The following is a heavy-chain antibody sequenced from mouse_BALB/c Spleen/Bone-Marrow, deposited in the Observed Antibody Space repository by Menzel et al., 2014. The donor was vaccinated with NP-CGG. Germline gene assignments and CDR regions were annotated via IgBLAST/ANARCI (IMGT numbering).Heavy chain of an antibody. V-gene: IGHV1-15*01. CDR3: TREKVGDFDY. CDR1: GFTFTDYE. Sequence: VKVVESGAELVRPGASVKLSCKALGFTFTDYEMHWVKQTPVHGLEWIGTIHPGSGGTAYNQKFKGKATLTADKSSSTGYMELSSLTSEDSAVYYCTREKVGDFDYWGQGTTLTVSS. J-gene: IGHJ2*01. CDR2: IHPGSGGT.